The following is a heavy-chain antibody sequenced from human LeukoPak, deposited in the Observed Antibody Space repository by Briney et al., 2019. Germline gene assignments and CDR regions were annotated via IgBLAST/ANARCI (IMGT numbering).Heavy chain of an antibody. J-gene: IGHJ4*02. CDR3: AKGDVSVTREFDY. D-gene: IGHD7-27*01. CDR2: ISGSGGST. V-gene: IGHV3-23*01. CDR1: GFTFSSYA. Sequence: GGSLRLSCAASGFTFSSYAMSWVRQAPGKGLEWVSAISGSGGSTYYADSVKGRFTISRDNSKNTLSLQMNSLRAEDTAVYYCAKGDVSVTREFDYWGQGTLVTVSS.